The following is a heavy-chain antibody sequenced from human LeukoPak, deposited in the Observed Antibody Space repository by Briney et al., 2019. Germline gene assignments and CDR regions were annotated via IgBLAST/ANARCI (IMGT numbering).Heavy chain of an antibody. D-gene: IGHD4-23*01. CDR1: GFTFYTYG. V-gene: IGHV3-21*01. Sequence: PGGSLRLSCAASGFTFYTYGMNWVRQAPGKGLEWVSSISSTSSYIYYADSVKGRFTISRDNAKNSLYLQMNSLRAEDTAVYYCARDGNGVDVWGQGTTVTVSS. CDR3: ARDGNGVDV. J-gene: IGHJ6*02. CDR2: ISSTSSYI.